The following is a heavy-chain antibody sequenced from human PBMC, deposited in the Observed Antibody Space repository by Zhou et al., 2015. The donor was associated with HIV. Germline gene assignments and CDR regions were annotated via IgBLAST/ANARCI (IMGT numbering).Heavy chain of an antibody. CDR2: ISAYNGNT. Sequence: QVQLVQSGAEVKKPGASVKVSCKASGYTFTSYGISWVRQAPGQGLEWMGWISAYNGNTNYAQKLQGRVTMTTDTSTSTAYMELRSLRSEDTAVYYCAREMIVVPAAIGYYYYGMDVWGQGTTVTVSS. D-gene: IGHD2-2*01. V-gene: IGHV1-18*01. CDR1: GYTFTSYG. CDR3: AREMIVVPAAIGYYYYGMDV. J-gene: IGHJ6*02.